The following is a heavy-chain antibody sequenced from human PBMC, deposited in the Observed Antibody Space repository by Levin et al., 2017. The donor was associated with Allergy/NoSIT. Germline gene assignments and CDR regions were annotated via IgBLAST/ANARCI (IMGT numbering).Heavy chain of an antibody. J-gene: IGHJ6*02. Sequence: PGGSLRLSCAASGFTFSTYGMHWVRQAPGKGLEWVALITSDGTNKFYADSVKGRFTISRDNSKNTLYLQMNSLRAEDTAIYYCAKGGDMDVWGQGTTVTVSS. CDR3: AKGGDMDV. V-gene: IGHV3-30*18. CDR1: GFTFSTYG. D-gene: IGHD3-16*01. CDR2: ITSDGTNK.